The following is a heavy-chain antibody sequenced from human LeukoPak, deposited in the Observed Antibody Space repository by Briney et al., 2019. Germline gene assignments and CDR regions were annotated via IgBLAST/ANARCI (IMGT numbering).Heavy chain of an antibody. V-gene: IGHV3-30*02. D-gene: IGHD2-8*02. Sequence: PGGSLRLSFGASGFPFSSSAMHWVRQGPGKGLEWVAYIAHHGNNKYYADSVKGRFTISRDNSKGSLYLQMNSLRADDTAVYYCAKDGSWSCTDWGQGTLVRVSS. CDR3: AKDGSWSCTD. J-gene: IGHJ4*02. CDR2: IAHHGNNK. CDR1: GFPFSSSA.